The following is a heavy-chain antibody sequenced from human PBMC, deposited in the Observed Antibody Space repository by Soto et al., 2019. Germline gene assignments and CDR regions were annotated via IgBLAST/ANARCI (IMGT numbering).Heavy chain of an antibody. J-gene: IGHJ5*02. D-gene: IGHD6-13*01. V-gene: IGHV1-18*01. CDR1: GGTFSRVA. CDR2: IIPYIGNT. CDR3: ARRSSWYWWFDP. Sequence: ASVKVSCKASGGTFSRVAISWVRQAPGQGLEWMGGIIPYIGNTNYAQKFQGRVTMTTDTSTSTAYMELRSLRSDDTAVYYCARRSSWYWWFDPWGQGTLVTVSS.